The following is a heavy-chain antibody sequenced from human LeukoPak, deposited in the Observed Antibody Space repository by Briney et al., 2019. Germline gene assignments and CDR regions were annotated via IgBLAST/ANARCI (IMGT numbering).Heavy chain of an antibody. Sequence: ASVKVSCKASGGTFSSYAISWVRQAPGQGLEWMGIINPSGGSTSYEQKFQGRVTMTRDTSTSTVYMELSSLKSEDTAVYYCARAGSFDYWGQGTLVTVSS. CDR1: GGTFSSYA. CDR2: INPSGGST. CDR3: ARAGSFDY. J-gene: IGHJ4*02. V-gene: IGHV1-46*01. D-gene: IGHD1-1*01.